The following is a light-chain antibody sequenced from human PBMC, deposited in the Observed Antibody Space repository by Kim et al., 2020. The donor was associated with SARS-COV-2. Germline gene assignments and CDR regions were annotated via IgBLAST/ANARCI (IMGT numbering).Light chain of an antibody. CDR2: LNSDGSH. CDR3: QTWGTGV. V-gene: IGLV4-69*01. J-gene: IGLJ3*02. CDR1: SRHGRYA. Sequence: GASVKNNGPRSSRHGRYAIAWHQQQREKGTRYLMKLNSDGSHSKGDGIPDRFSGSSSGAERYLTISSRQSEDEADYYSQTWGTGVFGGGTRLTVL.